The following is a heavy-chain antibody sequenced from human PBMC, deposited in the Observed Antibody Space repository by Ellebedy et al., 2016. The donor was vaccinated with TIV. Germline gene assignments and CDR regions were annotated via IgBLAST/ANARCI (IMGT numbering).Heavy chain of an antibody. CDR2: INPDGGST. D-gene: IGHD4-17*01. CDR3: ARETTVTTFEY. J-gene: IGHJ4*02. CDR1: GYTFTRYY. Sequence: AASVKVSCKTSGYTFTRYYIHWVRQAPGQGLEWVGLINPDGGSTISAPRFQGRVTMTRDVSTRTVYMELSSLKSLDTAMYYCARETTVTTFEYWGQGTLVTVSS. V-gene: IGHV1-46*01.